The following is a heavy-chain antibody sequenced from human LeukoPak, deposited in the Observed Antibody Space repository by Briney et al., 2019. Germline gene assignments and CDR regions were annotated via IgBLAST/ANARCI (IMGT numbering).Heavy chain of an antibody. CDR3: VKDSSSGSYFDY. J-gene: IGHJ4*02. CDR2: FSSNGGST. V-gene: IGHV3-64D*06. Sequence: GGSLRLSCSASGFTFSRYAMHWVRQAPGKGLEYVSAFSSNGGSTYYADSVKGRFTISRDNSRNTLHLQMSSLRVEDTAVYYCVKDSSSGSYFDYWGQGTLVTVSS. CDR1: GFTFSRYA. D-gene: IGHD3-10*01.